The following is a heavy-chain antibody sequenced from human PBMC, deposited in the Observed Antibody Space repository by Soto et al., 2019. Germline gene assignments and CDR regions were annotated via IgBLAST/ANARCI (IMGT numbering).Heavy chain of an antibody. D-gene: IGHD3-9*01. J-gene: IGHJ4*02. CDR3: RGGLRYFDWLLSHYFDY. V-gene: IGHV4-31*03. CDR1: GGSISSGGYY. CDR2: IYYSGST. Sequence: QVQLQESGPGLVKPSQTLSLTCTVSGGSISSGGYYWSWIRQHPGKGLEWIGYIYYSGSTYYNPSLKSRVTISVDTSKNQFSLKLSSVTAADTAVYYCRGGLRYFDWLLSHYFDYWGQGTLVTVSS.